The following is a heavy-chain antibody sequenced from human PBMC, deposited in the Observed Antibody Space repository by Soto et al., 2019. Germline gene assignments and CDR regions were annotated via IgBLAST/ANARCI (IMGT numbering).Heavy chain of an antibody. CDR3: ARGRYCLTGRCFPNWFDS. CDR1: GDSISTVDYF. V-gene: IGHV4-30-4*01. D-gene: IGHD2-15*01. CDR2: IYKSATT. Sequence: SETLSLTCSVSGDSISTVDYFWAWVRQSPGQALEYIGYIYKSATTYYNPSFESRVAISLDTSKSQFSLNVTSLTAADAAVYFCARGRYCLTGRCFPNWFDSWGQGTLVTVPS. J-gene: IGHJ5*01.